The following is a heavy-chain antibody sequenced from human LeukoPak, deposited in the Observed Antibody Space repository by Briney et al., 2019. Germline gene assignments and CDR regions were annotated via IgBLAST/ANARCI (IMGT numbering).Heavy chain of an antibody. CDR2: IYYSGST. D-gene: IGHD1-26*01. CDR3: AGGGIVGATTYDY. Sequence: SETLSLTCTVSGGSISSYYWSWLRQPPGKGLEWIGYIYYSGSTNYNPSLKSRVTISVDTSKNQFSLKLSSVTAAGTAVYYCAGGGIVGATTYDYWGQGTLVTVSS. V-gene: IGHV4-59*12. J-gene: IGHJ4*02. CDR1: GGSISSYY.